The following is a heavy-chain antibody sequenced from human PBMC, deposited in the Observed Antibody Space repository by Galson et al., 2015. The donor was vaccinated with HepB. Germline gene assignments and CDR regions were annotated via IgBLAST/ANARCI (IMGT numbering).Heavy chain of an antibody. CDR1: GFTFSNYG. J-gene: IGHJ4*02. D-gene: IGHD4-11*01. CDR2: IGYDGSKK. Sequence: RLSCAASGFTFSNYGMHWVRQAPGRGLEWVAFIGYDGSKKYYTDSVKGRFTISRDNSKNTLYLQMNSLRAEDTAVYYCAKDASNYYIHYWAQGTLVTISS. V-gene: IGHV3-30*02. CDR3: AKDASNYYIHY.